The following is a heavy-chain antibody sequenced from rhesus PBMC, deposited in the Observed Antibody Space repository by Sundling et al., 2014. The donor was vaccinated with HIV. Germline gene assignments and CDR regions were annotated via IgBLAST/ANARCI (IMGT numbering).Heavy chain of an antibody. CDR3: ARVFWTGYYTPYFDY. CDR2: IYGSGGST. J-gene: IGHJ4*01. CDR1: GASMSSYW. V-gene: IGHV4-80*01. D-gene: IGHD3-3*01. Sequence: QVQLQESGPGLVKPSETLSLTCTVSGASMSSYWWSWIRQPPGKGLEWIGYIYGSGGSTYYNPSLKSRVTISTDTSKNQFSLKLSSVTAADTAVYYCARVFWTGYYTPYFDYWGQGVLVTVSS.